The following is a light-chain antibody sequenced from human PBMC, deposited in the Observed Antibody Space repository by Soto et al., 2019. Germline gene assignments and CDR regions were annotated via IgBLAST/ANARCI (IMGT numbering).Light chain of an antibody. J-gene: IGKJ2*01. CDR2: GAS. V-gene: IGKV3-20*01. Sequence: DIVLTQSPATLSLSPGQRATLSCRASQNFSNYVAWYQQKPGRAPRLLIYGASNRATGIPDRFSGDGSGTDFTLTINRLEAEDSALYYCQKYDTSPYTFGQGTKLEIK. CDR1: QNFSNY. CDR3: QKYDTSPYT.